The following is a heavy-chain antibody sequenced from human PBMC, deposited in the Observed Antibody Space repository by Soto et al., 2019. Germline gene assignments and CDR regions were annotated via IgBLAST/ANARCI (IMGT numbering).Heavy chain of an antibody. CDR3: ARDMVPVVSYYYGMDV. Sequence: ASVKVSCKASGYTFTSYGISRVRQAPGQGLEWMGWISAYNGNTNYAQKLQGRVTMTTDTSTSTAYMELRSLRSDDTAVYYCARDMVPVVSYYYGMDVWGQGTTVTVSS. J-gene: IGHJ6*02. CDR2: ISAYNGNT. V-gene: IGHV1-18*01. D-gene: IGHD2-2*01. CDR1: GYTFTSYG.